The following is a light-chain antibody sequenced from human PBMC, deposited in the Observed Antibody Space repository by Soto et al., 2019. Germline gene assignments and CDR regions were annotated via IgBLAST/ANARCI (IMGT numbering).Light chain of an antibody. V-gene: IGKV3D-15*01. CDR1: QSVSSY. Sequence: EIVLTQSPATLSLSPGARAPLSCRASQSVSSYLAWYQQKPGQAPRLLIYGASTRATGIPATFSGSGSGTEFTLTISSLQSEDFAVYYCQQYNNWPPITFGQGTRLEIK. CDR2: GAS. CDR3: QQYNNWPPIT. J-gene: IGKJ5*01.